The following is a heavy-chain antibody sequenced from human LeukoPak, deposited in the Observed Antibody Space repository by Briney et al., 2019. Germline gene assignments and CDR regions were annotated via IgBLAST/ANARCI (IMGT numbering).Heavy chain of an antibody. J-gene: IGHJ6*02. Sequence: SETLSLTCTVSGGSISSYYWSWIRQPPGKGLEWIGYIYYSGSTNYNPSLKSRVTISVDTSKNQFSLKLSSVTAADTAVYYCARHTPNYYYGMDVWGQGTTVTVSS. CDR3: ARHTPNYYYGMDV. V-gene: IGHV4-59*08. CDR2: IYYSGST. CDR1: GGSISSYY.